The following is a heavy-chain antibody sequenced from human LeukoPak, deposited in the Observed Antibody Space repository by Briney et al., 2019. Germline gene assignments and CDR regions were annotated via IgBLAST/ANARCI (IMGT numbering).Heavy chain of an antibody. CDR3: ARDRGDDTSTFYPNWFDP. CDR2: IKQDGSEK. D-gene: IGHD3-22*01. V-gene: IGHV3-7*01. CDR1: GFTFSSYW. J-gene: IGHJ5*02. Sequence: PGGSLRLSCAASGFTFSSYWMSWVRQAPGKGLEWVANIKQDGSEKYYVDSVKGRFTISRDNAKNSLYLQKNSLTAEDTAVYYCARDRGDDTSTFYPNWFDPWGQGTLVTVSS.